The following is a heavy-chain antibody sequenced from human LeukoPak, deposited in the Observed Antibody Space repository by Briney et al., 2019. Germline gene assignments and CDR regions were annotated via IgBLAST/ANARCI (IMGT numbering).Heavy chain of an antibody. Sequence: GGSLRLSCAASGFTFSDYSMNWVCQSPGKGLEWISYISSRGSTSYYADSVKGRCTITRDNVESSLFLQMNGVRDGDTATYYCARVRGVCTSTTCYLGNVDVWGKGTMVSVSS. CDR3: ARVRGVCTSTTCYLGNVDV. D-gene: IGHD2-2*01. CDR1: GFTFSDYS. CDR2: ISSRGSTS. V-gene: IGHV3-48*02. J-gene: IGHJ6*04.